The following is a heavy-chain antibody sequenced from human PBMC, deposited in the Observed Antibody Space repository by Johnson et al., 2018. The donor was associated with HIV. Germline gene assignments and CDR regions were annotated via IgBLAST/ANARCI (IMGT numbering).Heavy chain of an antibody. V-gene: IGHV3-11*04. J-gene: IGHJ3*01. CDR2: ISSSGNSI. D-gene: IGHD6-6*01. CDR3: AKEYSSSSRDLAN. CDR1: GFTFSDYY. Sequence: VQLVESGGGLVKPGGSLRISCAASGFTFSDYYMNWIRQVPGKGLQWISHISSSGNSIYYADSVKGRFTISRDNAKNSLFLQMNSLRVEDTAVYYCAKEYSSSSRDLANWGQGTMVTVSS.